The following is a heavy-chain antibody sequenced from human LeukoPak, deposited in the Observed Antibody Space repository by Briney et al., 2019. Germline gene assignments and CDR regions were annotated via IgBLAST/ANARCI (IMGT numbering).Heavy chain of an antibody. V-gene: IGHV4-38-2*02. CDR1: VYPIFSGYS. D-gene: IGHD2-2*02. CDR2: FHYNGST. Sequence: PSETLSLNCTVSVYPIFSGYSWEWIRQPPGKGLDGIGSFHYNGSTQYNPSLMSRVTISGDTSKNQFSLRLSSVTAADTAVYYWARAYCSSTSCYTEGWFDPWGQGTLVTVSS. J-gene: IGHJ5*02. CDR3: ARAYCSSTSCYTEGWFDP.